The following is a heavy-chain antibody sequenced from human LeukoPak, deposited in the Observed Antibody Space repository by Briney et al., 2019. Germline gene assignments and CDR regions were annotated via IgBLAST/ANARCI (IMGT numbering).Heavy chain of an antibody. CDR1: GFTFSSYA. Sequence: GGSLRLPCAASGFTFSSYAMSWVRQAPGKGLEWVSAISGSGGSTYYADSVKGRFTISRDNSKNTLYLQMNSLRAEDTAVYYCAKRLYSWVDAFDIWGQGTMVTVSS. CDR2: ISGSGGST. D-gene: IGHD5-18*01. J-gene: IGHJ3*02. CDR3: AKRLYSWVDAFDI. V-gene: IGHV3-23*01.